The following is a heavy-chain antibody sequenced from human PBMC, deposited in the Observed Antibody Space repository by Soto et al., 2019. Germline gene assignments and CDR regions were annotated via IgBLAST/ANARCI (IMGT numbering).Heavy chain of an antibody. CDR3: ARDCVGYCSSTSYYSGDYYYYYGMDV. CDR2: INPSGGST. Sequence: ASVKVSCKASGYTFTSYYMHWVRQAPGQGLEWMGIINPSGGSTSYAQKFQGRVTMTRDRSTSTVYMELSSLRSEDTAVYYCARDCVGYCSSTSYYSGDYYYYYGMDVWGQGTTVTVSS. J-gene: IGHJ6*02. CDR1: GYTFTSYY. V-gene: IGHV1-46*01. D-gene: IGHD2-2*01.